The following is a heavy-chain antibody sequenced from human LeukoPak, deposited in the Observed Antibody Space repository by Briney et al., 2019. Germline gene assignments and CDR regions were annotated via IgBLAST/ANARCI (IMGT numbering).Heavy chain of an antibody. CDR3: AREGAYSDRGAEY. CDR1: GGSMSTYY. D-gene: IGHD1-26*01. J-gene: IGHJ4*02. CDR2: IYYSGNT. V-gene: IGHV4-59*01. Sequence: SETLSLTCTVSGGSMSTYYWSWTRQPPGKGLEWIGYIYYSGNTKYNPSLKTRVSMSVDTSKNQFSLKLSSVTAADTAVYYCAREGAYSDRGAEYWGQGTLVTVSS.